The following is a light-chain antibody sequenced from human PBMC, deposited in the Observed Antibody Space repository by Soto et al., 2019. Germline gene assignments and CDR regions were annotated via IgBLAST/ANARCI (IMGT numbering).Light chain of an antibody. Sequence: DIQMTQSPSSLSASVGDSVTITCRASQGINNYLAWYQQKPGKVPVLLIYSASTLKSGVPSRFSGRGAGTDFTLTISSLQPEDFAVYYCQQRSNWLTLGGGTKVDIK. CDR1: QGINNY. CDR2: SAS. V-gene: IGKV1-27*01. J-gene: IGKJ4*01. CDR3: QQRSNWLT.